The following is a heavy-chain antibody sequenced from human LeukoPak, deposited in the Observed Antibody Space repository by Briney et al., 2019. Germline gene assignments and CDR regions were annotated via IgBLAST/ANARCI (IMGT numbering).Heavy chain of an antibody. J-gene: IGHJ6*04. Sequence: SETLSLTCTVSGGSISSYYWSWIRQPPGKGLEWIGYIYYSGSTNYNPSLKSRVTISVDTSKNQFSLKLSSVTAADTAVYYCARESHRSGQMDVWGKGTTVTVSS. V-gene: IGHV4-59*01. CDR3: ARESHRSGQMDV. CDR2: IYYSGST. CDR1: GGSISSYY. D-gene: IGHD3-3*01.